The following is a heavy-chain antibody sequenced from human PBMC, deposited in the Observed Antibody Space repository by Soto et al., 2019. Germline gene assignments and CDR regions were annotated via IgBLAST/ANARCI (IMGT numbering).Heavy chain of an antibody. Sequence: SVKCSCKASGLTVTSSAVECVRQARGQRREWRGWIVVGSGNTNYAQKFQERVTITGDMSTSTAYMELSSLRSEDTAVYYCAAEGYGMDVWGQGTTVTVSS. CDR1: GLTVTSSA. V-gene: IGHV1-58*01. J-gene: IGHJ6*02. CDR3: AAEGYGMDV. CDR2: IVVGSGNT.